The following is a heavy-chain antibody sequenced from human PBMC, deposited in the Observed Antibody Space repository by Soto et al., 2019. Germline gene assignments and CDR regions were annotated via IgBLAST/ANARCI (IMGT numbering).Heavy chain of an antibody. V-gene: IGHV1-46*01. Sequence: ASVNVSCKASGYTFTSYYMHWVRQAPGQWLEWMGIINPIGGRTSXAQKFQGRVXMTRETSASTVXMELSXLRSEDTAVYYCASGEGIAAAGIMYFQXWX. CDR2: INPIGGRT. D-gene: IGHD6-13*01. CDR3: ASGEGIAAAGIMYFQX. CDR1: GYTFTSYY. J-gene: IGHJ1*01.